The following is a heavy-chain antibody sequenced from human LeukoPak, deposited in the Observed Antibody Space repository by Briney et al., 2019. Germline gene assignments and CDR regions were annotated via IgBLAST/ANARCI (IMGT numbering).Heavy chain of an antibody. J-gene: IGHJ4*02. Sequence: PGGSLRLSCAASGFTFSSYSMNWVRQAPGKGLEWVSYISSSSSTIYYADSVKGRFTISRDNAKNSLYLQMNSLRAEDTAVYYCARDRGGSYSGLPYYFDYWGQGTLVTVSS. CDR1: GFTFSSYS. D-gene: IGHD1-26*01. CDR3: ARDRGGSYSGLPYYFDY. V-gene: IGHV3-48*01. CDR2: ISSSSSTI.